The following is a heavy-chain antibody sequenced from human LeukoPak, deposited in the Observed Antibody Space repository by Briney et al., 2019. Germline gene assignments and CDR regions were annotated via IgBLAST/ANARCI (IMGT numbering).Heavy chain of an antibody. CDR3: ARDPGTSSGYSSGWYALVSYYYYGMDV. D-gene: IGHD6-19*01. CDR1: GFTFSSYS. J-gene: IGHJ6*02. Sequence: PGRSLRLSCAASGFTFSSYSMNWVRQAPGKGLEWVSSISSSSSYIYYADSVKGRFTISRDNAKNSLYLQMNSLRAEDTAVYYCARDPGTSSGYSSGWYALVSYYYYGMDVWGQGTTVTVSS. V-gene: IGHV3-21*01. CDR2: ISSSSSYI.